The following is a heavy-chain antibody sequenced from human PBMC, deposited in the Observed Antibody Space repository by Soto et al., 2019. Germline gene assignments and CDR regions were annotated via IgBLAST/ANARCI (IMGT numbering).Heavy chain of an antibody. J-gene: IGHJ4*02. Sequence: TLSLTCTVSGGSISSGGYYWSWIRQHPGKGLEWIGYIYYSGSTYYNPSLKSRVTISVDTSKNQFSLKLSSVTAADTAVYYCARVGFITGTTWGDYWGQGTLVTVSS. CDR3: ARVGFITGTTWGDY. CDR1: GGSISSGGYY. D-gene: IGHD1-7*01. CDR2: IYYSGST. V-gene: IGHV4-31*03.